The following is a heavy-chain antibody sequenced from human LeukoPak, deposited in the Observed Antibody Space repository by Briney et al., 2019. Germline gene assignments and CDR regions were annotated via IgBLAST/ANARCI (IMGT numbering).Heavy chain of an antibody. V-gene: IGHV3-74*01. J-gene: IGHJ4*02. CDR3: VRGLGAY. CDR2: INSDRSYT. CDR1: GFTFSSYG. Sequence: GGSRRLSCAASGFTFSSYGMVWVPRGPGKGRVWWSRINSDRSYTAYADSVKGRFTISRENAKNSVYLQMNRLRAEDTAVYYCVRGLGAYWREGTLVSVSS. D-gene: IGHD5-12*01.